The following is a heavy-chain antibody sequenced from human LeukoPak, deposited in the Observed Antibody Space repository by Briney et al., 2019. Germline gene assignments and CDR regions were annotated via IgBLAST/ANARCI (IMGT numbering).Heavy chain of an antibody. CDR2: IYHSGST. D-gene: IGHD6-19*01. CDR3: ARSQIPLLSIAVAPYYFDY. V-gene: IGHV4-4*02. Sequence: SGTLSLTCAVSGGSISSSNWWSWVRQPPGKGLEWIGEIYHSGSTNYNPSLKSRVTISVDKSKNQFSLKLSSVTAADTAVYYCARSQIPLLSIAVAPYYFDYWGQGTLVTVSS. J-gene: IGHJ4*02. CDR1: GGSISSSNW.